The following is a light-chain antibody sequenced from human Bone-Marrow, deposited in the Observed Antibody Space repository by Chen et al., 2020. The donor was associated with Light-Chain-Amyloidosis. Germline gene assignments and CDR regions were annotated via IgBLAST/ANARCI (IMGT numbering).Light chain of an antibody. CDR1: NLGSTS. CDR2: DDR. CDR3: QVWDRSSDRPV. Sequence: SYVLTQPSSVSVARGQTATIACGGNNLGSTSVDWFQQTPGQAPLLVVYDDRDRPSGIPERSSVSNSGNTATLTISRVEAGDEADYYCQVWDRSSDRPVFGGGTKLTVL. V-gene: IGLV3-21*02. J-gene: IGLJ3*02.